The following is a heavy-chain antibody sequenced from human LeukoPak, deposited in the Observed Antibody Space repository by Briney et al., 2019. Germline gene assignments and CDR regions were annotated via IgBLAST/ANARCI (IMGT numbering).Heavy chain of an antibody. D-gene: IGHD3-10*01. CDR1: GFTFSDYW. Sequence: GGSLRLTCAASGFTFSDYWMSWVRQAPGKGLEWVANIKYHGSDEHYVDSVRGRFTISRDNAKNSLFLQMNSLRAEDTAVYYCARIGGSGTYWDYWGQGTLVTVSS. CDR3: ARIGGSGTYWDY. J-gene: IGHJ4*02. V-gene: IGHV3-7*01. CDR2: IKYHGSDE.